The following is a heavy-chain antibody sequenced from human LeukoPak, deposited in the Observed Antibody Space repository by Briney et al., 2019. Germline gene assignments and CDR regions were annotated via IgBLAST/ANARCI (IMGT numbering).Heavy chain of an antibody. J-gene: IGHJ4*02. CDR2: IYWNDDK. CDR3: AHMTYDYVWGTKRYFDY. CDR1: GFSLSTSGVG. D-gene: IGHD3-16*01. Sequence: SGPTLVKPTQTLTLTCTFSGFSLSTSGVGVGWIRQPPGKALEWLALIYWNDDKRYSPSLRSRLTITKETSKNQVALTMTNMDPVDTATYFCAHMTYDYVWGTKRYFDYWGQGTLVTVSS. V-gene: IGHV2-5*01.